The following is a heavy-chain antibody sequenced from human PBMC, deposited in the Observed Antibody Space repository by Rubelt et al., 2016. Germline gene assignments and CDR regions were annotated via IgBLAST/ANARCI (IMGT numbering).Heavy chain of an antibody. V-gene: IGHV1-2*02. D-gene: IGHD5/OR15-5a*01. CDR3: ARDGRGEESVYDQLDY. CDR2: INPKDGAT. J-gene: IGHJ4*02. Sequence: GQLVQSGAEVKKPGASVKVSCKSSGYSFTDYFIHWVRQAPGQGLEWMGSINPKDGATKYAQRFQGRVTLTGDTAITTAYMELSGLRSDDWAVYYCARDGRGEESVYDQLDYWGRGTLVTVSS. CDR1: GYSFTDYF.